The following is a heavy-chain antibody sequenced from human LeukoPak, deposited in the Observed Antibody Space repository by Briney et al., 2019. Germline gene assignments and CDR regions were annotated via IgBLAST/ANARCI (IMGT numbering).Heavy chain of an antibody. CDR2: ISYDGGNK. V-gene: IGHV3-30-3*01. Sequence: PGGSLRLSCAASGFNFSNYALHWVRQAPAKGLEWVALISYDGGNKDYADSVKGRFTISRDNSKNTLYLQMNSLRTEDTAVYYCSRAGDYGSGSFRWRHFDYWGQGTLVTVSS. CDR3: SRAGDYGSGSFRWRHFDY. CDR1: GFNFSNYA. D-gene: IGHD3-10*01. J-gene: IGHJ4*02.